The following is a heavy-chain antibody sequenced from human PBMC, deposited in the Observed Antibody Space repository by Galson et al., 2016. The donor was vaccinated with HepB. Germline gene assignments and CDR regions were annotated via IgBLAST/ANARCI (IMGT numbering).Heavy chain of an antibody. D-gene: IGHD5-24*01. J-gene: IGHJ4*02. Sequence: ETLSLTCAVYGASFSGYYWSWISQPPGKGLAWIGEINNSGSTNYNPSLRSRVTILVDTSKNQFSVKLSSVTAADTAVYYCARGRGFKQLQLAYWGQGTRGTVPS. CDR3: ARGRGFKQLQLAY. V-gene: IGHV4-34*01. CDR1: GASFSGYY. CDR2: INNSGST.